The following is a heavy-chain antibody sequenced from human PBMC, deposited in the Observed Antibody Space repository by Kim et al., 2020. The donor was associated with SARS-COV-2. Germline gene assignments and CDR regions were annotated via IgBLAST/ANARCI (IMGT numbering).Heavy chain of an antibody. J-gene: IGHJ5*02. CDR3: ARQVRYSQHGWFDP. CDR1: GFTVSSNY. D-gene: IGHD2-21*01. CDR2: IYSGGST. V-gene: IGHV3-53*04. Sequence: GGSLRLSCAASGFTVSSNYMSWVRQAPGKGLEWVSVIYSGGSTYYADSVKGRFTISRHNSKNTLYLQMNSLRAEDTAVYYCARQVRYSQHGWFDPWGQGTLVTVSS.